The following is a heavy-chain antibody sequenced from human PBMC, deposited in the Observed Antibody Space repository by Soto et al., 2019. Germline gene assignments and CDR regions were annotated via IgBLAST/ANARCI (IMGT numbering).Heavy chain of an antibody. Sequence: EVQLLESGGGLVQPGGSLRLSCAASGFTFSSYAMSCVRQAPGKGLEWVTVISDTGGTTYYADSVKGRLTISRDISKNSLYLQMKSLIAEDTAVYYCAKVYSSGWYPGRARAFDIWGQGTMVTVSS. CDR2: ISDTGGTT. CDR3: AKVYSSGWYPGRARAFDI. J-gene: IGHJ3*02. D-gene: IGHD6-19*01. V-gene: IGHV3-23*01. CDR1: GFTFSSYA.